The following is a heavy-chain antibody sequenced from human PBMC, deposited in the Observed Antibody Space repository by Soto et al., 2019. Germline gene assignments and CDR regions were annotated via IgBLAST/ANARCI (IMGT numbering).Heavy chain of an antibody. CDR1: GFTFSSYA. CDR3: AKDVTNDFWSGYYAVGFDY. Sequence: PGGSLRLSCAASGFTFSSYAMTWVRQAPGKGLEWVSVITGSGGDTYYADSVKGRFTISRDNSKNTLYLQMNSLRAEDTAVYYCAKDVTNDFWSGYYAVGFDYWGQGTLVTVSS. CDR2: ITGSGGDT. J-gene: IGHJ4*02. V-gene: IGHV3-23*01. D-gene: IGHD3-3*01.